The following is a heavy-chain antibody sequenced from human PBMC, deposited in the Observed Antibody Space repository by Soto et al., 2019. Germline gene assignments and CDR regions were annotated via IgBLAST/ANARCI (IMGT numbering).Heavy chain of an antibody. J-gene: IGHJ6*02. V-gene: IGHV3-23*01. Sequence: EVQLLESGGGLVQPGGSLRLSCAAAGLTFSNYALTWVRQSPGKGLEWVSTFSGSGGSTYYADSVRGRFTISRDNSKNTLFLQMSILRVEDTAIYYCATDWTGDTCPCLDVWAQGTTVSVSS. CDR3: ATDWTGDTCPCLDV. CDR1: GLTFSNYA. D-gene: IGHD3-3*01. CDR2: FSGSGGST.